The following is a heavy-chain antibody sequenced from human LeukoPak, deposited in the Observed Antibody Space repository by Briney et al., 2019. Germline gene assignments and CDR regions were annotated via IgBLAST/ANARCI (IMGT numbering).Heavy chain of an antibody. CDR1: GFTFSSCA. J-gene: IGHJ4*02. D-gene: IGHD3-22*01. Sequence: GGSLRLSCAASGFTFSSCAITWVRQAPGKGLEWVSAVSSNGAKTYYADSVKGRFTISRDNYKNMVFLQMNSLRAEDTAVYYCAGLVGRYSSGLYYYYFDYWGQGTLVTVSS. V-gene: IGHV3-23*01. CDR2: VSSNGAKT. CDR3: AGLVGRYSSGLYYYYFDY.